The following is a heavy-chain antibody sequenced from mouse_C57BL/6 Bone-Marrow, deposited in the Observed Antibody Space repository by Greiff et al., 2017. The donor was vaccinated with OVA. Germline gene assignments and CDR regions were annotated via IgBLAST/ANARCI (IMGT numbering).Heavy chain of an antibody. CDR2: IAPSDSYT. Sequence: QVQLHQPGAELVKPGASVKLSFKASGYTFTSYWLPWVTQRPGPGLEWIGEIAPSDSYTNYNQKFKGKATLTVDTSSSTAYMQLSSLTSEDSAVYYCAREGYDGYYSDYWGQGTTLTVSS. CDR3: AREGYDGYYSDY. CDR1: GYTFTSYW. J-gene: IGHJ2*01. D-gene: IGHD2-3*01. V-gene: IGHV1-50*01.